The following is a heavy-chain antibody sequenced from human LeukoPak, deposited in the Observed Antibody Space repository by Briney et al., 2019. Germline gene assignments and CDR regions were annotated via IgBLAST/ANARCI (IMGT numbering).Heavy chain of an antibody. CDR3: AKDLSYCSGGSCYPNYFDY. J-gene: IGHJ4*02. V-gene: IGHV3-23*01. CDR2: ISGSGGST. Sequence: GGSLRLSCAASGFTFSSYAMSWVRQAPGKGLEWVSAISGSGGSTYYADSVKGRFTISRDNSKNTLYLQMNSLRAEDTAVYYCAKDLSYCSGGSCYPNYFDYWGQGPLVTVSS. CDR1: GFTFSSYA. D-gene: IGHD2-15*01.